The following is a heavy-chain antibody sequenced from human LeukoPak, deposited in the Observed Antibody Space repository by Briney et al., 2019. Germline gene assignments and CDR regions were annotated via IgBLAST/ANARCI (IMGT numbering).Heavy chain of an antibody. V-gene: IGHV1-18*01. CDR3: ARAGGSGSYSAWVDP. D-gene: IGHD3-10*01. Sequence: ASVKVSCKASGYTFTSYGVSWVRQAPGRGLEWMGWISAYNGNTNYAQKLQGRVTMTRNTSIRTAYMELSSLRSDDTAAYYCARAGGSGSYSAWVDPWGQGTLVTVSS. CDR2: ISAYNGNT. CDR1: GYTFTSYG. J-gene: IGHJ5*02.